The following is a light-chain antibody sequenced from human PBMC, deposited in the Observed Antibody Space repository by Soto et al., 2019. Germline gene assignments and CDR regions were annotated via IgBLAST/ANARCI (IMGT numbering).Light chain of an antibody. CDR1: QSVNNN. V-gene: IGKV3-15*01. CDR3: QQYNKWPLT. Sequence: EIVMTQSPVTLSVSPRKIATLSCTASQSVNNNVAWYQQKPGHTPRLLIYSASIGATGTPARFSGSGSGSDFTLTISSLQSEDFAVYYCQQYNKWPLTFGPGTKVDIK. J-gene: IGKJ3*01. CDR2: SAS.